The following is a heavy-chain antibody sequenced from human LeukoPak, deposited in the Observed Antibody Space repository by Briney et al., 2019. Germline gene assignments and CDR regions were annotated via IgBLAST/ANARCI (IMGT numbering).Heavy chain of an antibody. CDR3: ARDQATLTTPYGMDV. CDR1: GGSISSYY. CDR2: IYYSGST. J-gene: IGHJ6*02. V-gene: IGHV4-59*01. D-gene: IGHD3-3*01. Sequence: PSETLSLTCTVSGGSISSYYLSWIRQPPGKGLEWIGYIYYSGSTNYNPSLKSRVTISVDTSKNQFSLKLSSVTAADTAVYYCARDQATLTTPYGMDVWGQGTTVTVSS.